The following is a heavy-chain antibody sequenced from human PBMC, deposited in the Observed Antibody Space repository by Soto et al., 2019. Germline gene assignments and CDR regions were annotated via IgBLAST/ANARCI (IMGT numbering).Heavy chain of an antibody. CDR1: GYTFTGYD. CDR3: ASGTPRYYDILPGENFDY. V-gene: IGHV1-2*04. Sequence: QVQLVQSGAEVKKPGASVKVSCKASGYTFTGYDMHWVRQAPGQGLEGMGWINPNSGGTNYAQKFQGCVTMTRDTYISTGYIELSRLLSDDTAVYYCASGTPRYYDILPGENFDYWGQGTLVTVAS. J-gene: IGHJ4*02. CDR2: INPNSGGT. D-gene: IGHD3-9*01.